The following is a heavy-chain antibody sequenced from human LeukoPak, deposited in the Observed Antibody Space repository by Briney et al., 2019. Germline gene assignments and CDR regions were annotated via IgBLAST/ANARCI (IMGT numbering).Heavy chain of an antibody. CDR2: ISSSGSYI. D-gene: IGHD3-22*01. CDR1: GFTFSSYS. Sequence: GGSLRLSCAASGFTFSSYSMNWVRQAPGKGLEWVSSISSSGSYIYYADSVKGRFTISRDNAKNSLYLQMNSLRAEDTALYYCAKDIDYYDSSGYFDYWGQGTLVTVSS. CDR3: AKDIDYYDSSGYFDY. V-gene: IGHV3-21*04. J-gene: IGHJ4*02.